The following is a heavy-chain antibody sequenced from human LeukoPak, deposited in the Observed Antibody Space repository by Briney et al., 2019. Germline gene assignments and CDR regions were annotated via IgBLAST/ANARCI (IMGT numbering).Heavy chain of an antibody. D-gene: IGHD3-22*01. V-gene: IGHV1-2*02. J-gene: IGHJ4*02. CDR3: ARVSSWLLQYYFDY. CDR1: GYTFTGYY. Sequence: ASVKVSCKASGYTFTGYYMHWVRQAPGQGLEWMGWINPNSGGTNYAQKFQGRVTMTRDTSISTAYMELSRLRSDDTAVYYCARVSSWLLQYYFDYWGQGTLVTVSP. CDR2: INPNSGGT.